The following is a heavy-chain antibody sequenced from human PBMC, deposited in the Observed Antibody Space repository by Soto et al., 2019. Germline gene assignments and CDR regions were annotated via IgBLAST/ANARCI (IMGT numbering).Heavy chain of an antibody. V-gene: IGHV3-30*04. CDR1: GFTFSSYA. D-gene: IGHD7-27*01. J-gene: IGHJ3*02. CDR2: ISYDGSNK. CDR3: ARVIGAGDYGLDAFDI. Sequence: GGSLRLSCAASGFTFSSYAMHWVRQAPGKGLEWVAVISYDGSNKYYADSVKGRFTISRDNSKNTLYLQMNSLRAEDTAVYYCARVIGAGDYGLDAFDIRGQGTMVTVSS.